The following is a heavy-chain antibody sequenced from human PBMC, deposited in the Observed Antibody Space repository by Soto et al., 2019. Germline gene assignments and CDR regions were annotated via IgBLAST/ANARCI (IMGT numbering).Heavy chain of an antibody. CDR2: ISSSSSTI. V-gene: IGHV3-48*01. CDR3: ASLTIFEDYYYYMDV. J-gene: IGHJ6*03. Sequence: GGSLRLSCAASGFTFSSYSMNWVRQAPGKGLEWVSYISSSSSTIYYADSVKGRFTISRDNAKNSLYLQMNSLRAEDTAVYYCASLTIFEDYYYYMDVWGKGTTVTVSS. D-gene: IGHD3-3*01. CDR1: GFTFSSYS.